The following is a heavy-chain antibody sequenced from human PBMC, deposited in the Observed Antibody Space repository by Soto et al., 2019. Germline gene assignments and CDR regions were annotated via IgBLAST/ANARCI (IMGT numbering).Heavy chain of an antibody. CDR2: ISSAVNYI. D-gene: IGHD3-3*01. Sequence: GGSLRLSCAASGFTLRTYSMNWVRQAPGKGLEWVSSISSAVNYIYYADSVKGRFTISRDSAKNSLSLQMNSLGAEDTAVYYCARTRNYDLWSASSYYYYYGMDVWGQGTTVTVSS. V-gene: IGHV3-21*01. CDR1: GFTLRTYS. CDR3: ARTRNYDLWSASSYYYYYGMDV. J-gene: IGHJ6*02.